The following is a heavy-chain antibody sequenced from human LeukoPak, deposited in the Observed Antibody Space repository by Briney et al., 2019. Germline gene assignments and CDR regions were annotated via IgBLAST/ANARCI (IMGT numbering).Heavy chain of an antibody. CDR1: GFTFSINA. Sequence: PGGSLRLSCADSGFTFSINAMSCVRQAPGKGLEWVSSISGSGGSTYYADSVKGRFTISRDNSKSTLNLQMNSLRVEDTAVYYCAKDPRASSAYYYDRLGYWGQGTLVSVSS. CDR3: AKDPRASSAYYYDRLGY. D-gene: IGHD3-22*01. CDR2: ISGSGGST. J-gene: IGHJ4*02. V-gene: IGHV3-23*01.